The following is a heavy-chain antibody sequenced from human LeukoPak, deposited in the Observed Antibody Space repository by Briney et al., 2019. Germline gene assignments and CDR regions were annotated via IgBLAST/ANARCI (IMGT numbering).Heavy chain of an antibody. CDR3: ARGRRITMYRTLMDFDY. CDR2: ISAYNGNT. CDR1: GYTFTSYG. V-gene: IGHV1-18*01. Sequence: ASVKVSCKASGYTFTSYGISWVRQAPGQGLEWMGWISAYNGNTNYAQKLQGRVTMTTDTSTSTAYMELRSLRSDDTAVYYCARGRRITMYRTLMDFDYWGQGTLVTVSS. D-gene: IGHD3-10*02. J-gene: IGHJ4*02.